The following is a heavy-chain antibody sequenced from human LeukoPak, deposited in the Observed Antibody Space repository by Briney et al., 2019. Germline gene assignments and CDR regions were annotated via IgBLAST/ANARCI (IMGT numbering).Heavy chain of an antibody. J-gene: IGHJ6*02. CDR1: GGSISSSSYY. CDR3: ARERAPNYYYGMDV. Sequence: PSETLSLTCTVSGGSISSSSYYWGWIRQPPGKGLEWIGSIYYSGSTYYNPSLKSRVTISVDTSKNQFSLKLSSVTAADTAVYYCARERAPNYYYGMDVWGQGTTVTVSS. V-gene: IGHV4-39*07. CDR2: IYYSGST.